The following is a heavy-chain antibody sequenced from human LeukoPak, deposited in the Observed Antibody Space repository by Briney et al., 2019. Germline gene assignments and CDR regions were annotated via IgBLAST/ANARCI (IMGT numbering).Heavy chain of an antibody. V-gene: IGHV3-74*01. CDR1: GFAFSSSW. Sequence: GGSLRLSCAGSGFAFSSSWMHWVRQAPGKGLVWVSRTNSDGTTTNYADSVKGRFTISRDNAKNTLYLQMNSLTVEDTAVYYCTIAGSYRFDYWGQGTLVTVSP. D-gene: IGHD3-16*02. J-gene: IGHJ4*02. CDR2: TNSDGTTT. CDR3: TIAGSYRFDY.